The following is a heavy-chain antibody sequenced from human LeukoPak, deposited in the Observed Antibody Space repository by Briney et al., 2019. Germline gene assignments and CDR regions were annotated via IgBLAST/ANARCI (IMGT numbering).Heavy chain of an antibody. CDR2: SYPGDSDT. V-gene: IGHV5-51*01. CDR1: GYSFTSYW. J-gene: IGHJ4*02. Sequence: GESLMISCKGSGYSFTSYWNGWVRQMPGEGLEWMGISYPGDSDTRYSPSFQGQVTNSADKSISTAYLQWSSRKASDTAMYYGARLCSSTSCFDYWGQGTLVTVSS. D-gene: IGHD2-2*01. CDR3: ARLCSSTSCFDY.